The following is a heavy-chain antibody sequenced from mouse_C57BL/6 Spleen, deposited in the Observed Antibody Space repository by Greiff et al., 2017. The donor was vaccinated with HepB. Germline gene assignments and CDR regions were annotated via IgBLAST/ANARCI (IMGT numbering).Heavy chain of an antibody. D-gene: IGHD1-1*01. J-gene: IGHJ1*03. CDR1: GYSITSGYY. CDR3: ARPGSSLYWYFDV. CDR2: ISYDGSN. V-gene: IGHV3-6*01. Sequence: EVQLVESGPGLVKPSQSLSLTCSVPGYSITSGYYWNWIRQFPGNKLEWMGYISYDGSNNYNPSLKNRISITRDTSKNQFFLKLNSVTTEDTATYYCARPGSSLYWYFDVWGTGTTVTVSS.